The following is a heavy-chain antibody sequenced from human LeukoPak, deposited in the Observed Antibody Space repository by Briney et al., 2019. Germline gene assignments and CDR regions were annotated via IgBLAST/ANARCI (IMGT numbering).Heavy chain of an antibody. Sequence: SETLSLTCTVSGGSISSYYLSWIRQPAGKGLEWIGRIYTSGSTNYDPSLKSRVTMSVDTSKNQFSLKLSSVTAADTAVYYCASARTAAFMDVWGKGTTVTVSS. J-gene: IGHJ6*04. D-gene: IGHD6-25*01. V-gene: IGHV4-4*07. CDR3: ASARTAAFMDV. CDR2: IYTSGST. CDR1: GGSISSYY.